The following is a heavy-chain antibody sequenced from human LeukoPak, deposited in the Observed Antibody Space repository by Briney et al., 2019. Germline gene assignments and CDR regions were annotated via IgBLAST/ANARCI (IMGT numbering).Heavy chain of an antibody. D-gene: IGHD1-26*01. CDR3: ARDNSVGDYAWWFDP. Sequence: ASVKVSCKASGYTFTSYYMHWVRQAPGQGLEWMGLINPSGGTTRYARKFQGRVTMTRDLSTSTDYMELSSLRSDDTAVYFCARDNSVGDYAWWFDPWGRGTLVTVSS. J-gene: IGHJ5*02. CDR2: INPSGGTT. V-gene: IGHV1-46*01. CDR1: GYTFTSYY.